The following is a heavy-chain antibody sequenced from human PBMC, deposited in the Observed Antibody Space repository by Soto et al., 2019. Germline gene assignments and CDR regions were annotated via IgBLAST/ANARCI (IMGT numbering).Heavy chain of an antibody. Sequence: EVQLVESGGGLIQPGGSLRLSCAASGFTVSSKYMTWVRQAPGKGLEWVSVIYSGGSTYYADSVKGRFTISRDNSKNTLYLQMTSLRAEDTAVYYCASAAVTAPDYWGQGTLVTVSS. CDR2: IYSGGST. J-gene: IGHJ4*02. D-gene: IGHD2-21*02. V-gene: IGHV3-53*01. CDR1: GFTVSSKY. CDR3: ASAAVTAPDY.